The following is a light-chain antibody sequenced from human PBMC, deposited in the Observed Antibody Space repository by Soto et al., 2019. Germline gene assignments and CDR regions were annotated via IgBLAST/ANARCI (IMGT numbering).Light chain of an antibody. J-gene: IGKJ1*01. Sequence: VVSHSPGSLSLPPGERATLSCRASHTLRGRYLAWYQQKPGQAPRLLIYGTSGRATGIPDRFSGSGSGTDFTLTITRLEPEDFAVYYCQQYGTSSPRTFGEGTKVDIK. CDR2: GTS. V-gene: IGKV3-20*01. CDR1: HTLRGRY. CDR3: QQYGTSSPRT.